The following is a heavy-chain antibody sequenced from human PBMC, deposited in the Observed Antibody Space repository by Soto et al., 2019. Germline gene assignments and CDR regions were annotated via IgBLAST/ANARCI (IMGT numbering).Heavy chain of an antibody. Sequence: QVQLVQSGAEVKKPGASVKVSCKASGYTFTSYAMHWVRQAPGQRLEWMGWINAGNGNTKYSQKFQGRVTITRDTSASTAYMELSSLRSEDTAVYYCATRAPTYESGLIDYWGQGTLVTVSS. CDR3: ATRAPTYESGLIDY. J-gene: IGHJ4*02. CDR2: INAGNGNT. V-gene: IGHV1-3*01. CDR1: GYTFTSYA. D-gene: IGHD1-26*01.